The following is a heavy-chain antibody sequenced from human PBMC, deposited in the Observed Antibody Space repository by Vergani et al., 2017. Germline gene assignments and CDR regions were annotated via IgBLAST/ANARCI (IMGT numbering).Heavy chain of an antibody. D-gene: IGHD3-22*01. V-gene: IGHV3-23*01. J-gene: IGHJ4*02. CDR1: GFTFSACP. CDR2: ISARYRST. Sequence: EVQLLQSGGGVIQPGGSVRLSCAASGFTFSACPMTWVRQAPGKGLEWVSAISARYRSTYYADSVKGRFTISRDNSKNMLYLQMNSLRAEDTAVYYCARLSYDTTPYLQGGYDCWGQGTLVSVSS. CDR3: ARLSYDTTPYLQGGYDC.